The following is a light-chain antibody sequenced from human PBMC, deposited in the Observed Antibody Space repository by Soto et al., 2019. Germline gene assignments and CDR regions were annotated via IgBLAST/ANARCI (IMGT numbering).Light chain of an antibody. J-gene: IGLJ1*01. CDR2: DVS. Sequence: QSVLTQPASVSGSPAQSITISCTGTSSDVGAYNYVSWYQQHPGKAPKLMIYDVSHRPSGVSHRFSGSKSGNTASLTISGLQAEDEADYYCGSYTTSPNDGFGTGTKVTVL. CDR3: GSYTTSPNDG. V-gene: IGLV2-14*01. CDR1: SSDVGAYNY.